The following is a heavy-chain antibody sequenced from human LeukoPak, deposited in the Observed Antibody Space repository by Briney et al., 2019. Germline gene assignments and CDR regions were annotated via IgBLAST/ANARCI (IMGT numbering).Heavy chain of an antibody. CDR1: GFTFSSYA. J-gene: IGHJ3*02. Sequence: GGSLRLSCAASGFTFSSYAMSWVRQAPGKGLEWVSAINKGGDNTYYADSVKGRFTISRDNSKNTLYLQMNSLRAEDTAIYYCAKLSGSFLLDIWGQGTMVPVSS. V-gene: IGHV3-23*01. CDR2: INKGGDNT. CDR3: AKLSGSFLLDI. D-gene: IGHD1-26*01.